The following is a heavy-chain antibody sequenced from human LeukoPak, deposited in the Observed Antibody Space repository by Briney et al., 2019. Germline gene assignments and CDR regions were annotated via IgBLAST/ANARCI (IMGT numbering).Heavy chain of an antibody. CDR3: AEGPKGLGGSEDAFDI. J-gene: IGHJ3*02. D-gene: IGHD1-14*01. CDR2: IYTRGST. V-gene: IGHV4-61*02. CDR1: GGSISSGSYY. Sequence: PSQTLSLTCSVSGGSISSGSYYWSWIRQPAGKGLEWIGRIYTRGSTNYNPSLKSRVTISVDTSKNQFSLKLSSVTAADTAVYYCAEGPKGLGGSEDAFDIWGQGTMVTVSS.